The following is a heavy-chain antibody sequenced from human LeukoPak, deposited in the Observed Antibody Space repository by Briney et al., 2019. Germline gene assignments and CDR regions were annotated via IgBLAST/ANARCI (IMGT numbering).Heavy chain of an antibody. Sequence: ASVKVSCKASGYTFTSYYMHWVRQAPGQGLEWMGWINPNSGGTNYAQKFQGRVTMTRDTSISTAYMELSRLRSDDTAVYYCARSAGLVYDAFDIWGQGTMVTVSS. V-gene: IGHV1-2*02. D-gene: IGHD3-22*01. CDR3: ARSAGLVYDAFDI. J-gene: IGHJ3*02. CDR1: GYTFTSYY. CDR2: INPNSGGT.